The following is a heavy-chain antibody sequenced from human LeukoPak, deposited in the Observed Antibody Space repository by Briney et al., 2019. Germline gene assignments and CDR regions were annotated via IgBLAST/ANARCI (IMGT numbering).Heavy chain of an antibody. CDR1: GYSISSGYY. J-gene: IGHJ6*03. V-gene: IGHV4-38-2*01. Sequence: SETLSLTCAVSGYSISSGYYWGWIRQPPGKGLEWIASIYHSGSTYYNPSLKSRVTISVDTSKSQFSLRLSSVTAADTAVYYCASLSGSYSAYYMDVWGKGTTVTVSS. CDR3: ASLSGSYSAYYMDV. CDR2: IYHSGST. D-gene: IGHD1-26*01.